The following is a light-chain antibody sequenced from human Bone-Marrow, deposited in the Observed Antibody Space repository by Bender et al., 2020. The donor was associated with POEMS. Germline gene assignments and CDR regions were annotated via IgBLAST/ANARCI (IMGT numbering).Light chain of an antibody. V-gene: IGLV2-8*01. J-gene: IGLJ2*01. CDR1: SSDIGGYNY. CDR3: SSHGGSNNFVI. CDR2: EVT. Sequence: SALTQPASVSGSPGQSITISCAGTSSDIGGYNYVSWYQQHPGKAPKLMIYEVTERPSGVPDRFFGSKSGNTASLTVSGLQADDEADYYCSSHGGSNNFVIFGGGTKLTVL.